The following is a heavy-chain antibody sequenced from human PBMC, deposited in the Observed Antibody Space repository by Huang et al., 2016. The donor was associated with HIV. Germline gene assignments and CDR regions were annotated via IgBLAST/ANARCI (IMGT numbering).Heavy chain of an antibody. D-gene: IGHD3-22*01. CDR3: ARGDYYDSSGYHPGYFDN. CDR1: GFILSNYG. Sequence: VQLLESGGGVVQPGGSLRLSCAASGFILSNYGMHWVRQAPGQGLEWVTFIKKDGKKKYYADSVKGRFTVSRNNSKNIVFVQMSSLRPDDTAIYYCARGDYYDSSGYHPGYFDNWGRGALVTVSS. J-gene: IGHJ4*02. CDR2: IKKDGKKK. V-gene: IGHV3-30*02.